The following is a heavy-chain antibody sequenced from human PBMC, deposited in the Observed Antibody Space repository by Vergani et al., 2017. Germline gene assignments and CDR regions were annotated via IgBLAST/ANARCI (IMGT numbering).Heavy chain of an antibody. J-gene: IGHJ4*02. V-gene: IGHV4-4*03. CDR3: ASQSRHDGSGWPLDY. D-gene: IGHD6-19*01. CDR2: IYHSGST. Sequence: QVQLQESGPGLVKPPGTLSLTCAVSGGSISSINWWSWVRQPPGKGLEWIGEIYHSGSTNYNPSLKSRVSISVDKSKNQFSLKLNSVTAADTAVDYCASQSRHDGSGWPLDYWGQGTLVTVSS. CDR1: GGSISSINW.